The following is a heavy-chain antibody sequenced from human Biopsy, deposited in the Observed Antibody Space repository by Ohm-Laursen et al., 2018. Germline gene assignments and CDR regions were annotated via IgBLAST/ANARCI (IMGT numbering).Heavy chain of an antibody. CDR2: VYYTGST. CDR1: GDPIRSYY. J-gene: IGHJ2*01. V-gene: IGHV4-59*01. Sequence: SETLSLTCTVSGDPIRSYYWSWIRQPPGKGLEWIGYVYYTGSTDYNPSLQSRVTISVDTSKNHFPLRLRSVTPADTAIYYCARDRGYYSDRTVPGYFDLWGRGTLVTVSS. D-gene: IGHD3-22*01. CDR3: ARDRGYYSDRTVPGYFDL.